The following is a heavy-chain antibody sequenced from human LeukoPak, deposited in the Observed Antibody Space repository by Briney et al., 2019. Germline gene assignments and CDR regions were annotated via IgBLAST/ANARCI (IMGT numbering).Heavy chain of an antibody. CDR1: GGSFSDYY. V-gene: IGHV4-34*01. CDR2: INHSGGT. D-gene: IGHD3-22*01. CDR3: ARVTYDSTSYHNAMDV. Sequence: SETLSLTCAVYGGSFSDYYWSWIRQPPGKGLEWIGEINHSGGTNYNPSLKGRVTISVDTSKNQFSLRLSSVTAADTAVYYCARVTYDSTSYHNAMDVWGQGTTVTVSS. J-gene: IGHJ6*02.